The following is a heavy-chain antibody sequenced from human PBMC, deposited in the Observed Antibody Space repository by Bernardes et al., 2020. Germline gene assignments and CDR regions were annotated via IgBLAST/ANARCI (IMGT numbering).Heavy chain of an antibody. J-gene: IGHJ6*02. CDR2: INPNSGGT. Sequence: ASVKVSCKASGYTFTAYYIHWVRQAPGQGLQWMGYINPNSGGTNFAQEFHGRVTMTRDASIDTVYLELSRLGPDDTAVYYCARQSMVRGNPQQDAVDVWGQGTPVTVSS. CDR1: GYTFTAYY. V-gene: IGHV1-2*02. D-gene: IGHD3-10*01. CDR3: ARQSMVRGNPQQDAVDV.